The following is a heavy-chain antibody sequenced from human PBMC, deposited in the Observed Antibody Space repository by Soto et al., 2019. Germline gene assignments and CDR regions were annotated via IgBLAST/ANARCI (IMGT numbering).Heavy chain of an antibody. CDR3: ARVWRNATTYSSSWYDHNWFDP. Sequence: SETLSLTCSVSGDSISNLDYFWAWIRQPPGQALEYIGYIYKSGTTYYNPSFKSRVTISVDTSKNQFSLKLSSVTAADTAVYFCARVWRNATTYSSSWYDHNWFDPWGQGTLVTVS. D-gene: IGHD6-13*01. CDR2: IYKSGTT. J-gene: IGHJ5*02. V-gene: IGHV4-61*08. CDR1: GDSISNLDYF.